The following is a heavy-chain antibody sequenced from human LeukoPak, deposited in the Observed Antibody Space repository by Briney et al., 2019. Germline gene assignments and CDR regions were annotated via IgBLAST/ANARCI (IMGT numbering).Heavy chain of an antibody. Sequence: PSETLSLTCAVYGGSFSGYYWSWIRQPAGKGLEWIGRIYTSGSTNYNPSLKSRVTMSVDTSKNQFSLRLSSVTAADTAVYYCARGGDSSSWSVDYWGQGTLVTVSS. J-gene: IGHJ4*02. V-gene: IGHV4-59*10. CDR2: IYTSGST. D-gene: IGHD6-13*01. CDR3: ARGGDSSSWSVDY. CDR1: GGSFSGYY.